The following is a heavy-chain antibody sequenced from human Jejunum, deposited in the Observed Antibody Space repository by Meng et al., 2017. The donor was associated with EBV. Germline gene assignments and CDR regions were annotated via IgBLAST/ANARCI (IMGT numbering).Heavy chain of an antibody. CDR2: FSTANDNT. D-gene: IGHD4-17*01. CDR3: ARRNYGDYGDGFDY. J-gene: IGHJ4*02. CDR1: GYTFTEYA. Sequence: QVQLVQSGAEVKKNGASGKVSCKASGYTFTEYAMHWLRQAPGQRLEWMGWFSTANDNTKYSQKFQGRVTITRDTSASTGYMELSSLRSEDTAVYYCARRNYGDYGDGFDYWGQGTLVTVAS. V-gene: IGHV1-3*04.